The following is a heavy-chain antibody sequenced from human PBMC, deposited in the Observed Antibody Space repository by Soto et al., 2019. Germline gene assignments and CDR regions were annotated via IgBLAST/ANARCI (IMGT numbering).Heavy chain of an antibody. D-gene: IGHD6-13*01. CDR1: GYTFTSYG. CDR3: ARDWAAAGPFDY. J-gene: IGHJ4*02. CDR2: ISAYNGNT. V-gene: IGHV1-18*01. Sequence: APGKVPRQASGYTFTSYGISWGGQAPGQGLEWMGWISAYNGNTNYAQKLQGRVTMTTDTSTSTAYMELRSLRSDDTAVYDCARDWAAAGPFDYWGQGTLVTVSS.